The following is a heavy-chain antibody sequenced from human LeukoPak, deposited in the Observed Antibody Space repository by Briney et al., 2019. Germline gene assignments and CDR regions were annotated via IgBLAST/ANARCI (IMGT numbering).Heavy chain of an antibody. Sequence: PGGSLRLSCIASGFTFGDYAMSWFRQAPGKGLEWVGFIRSKPYGETTEYAASLKDRFIISRDDSKSIAYLQMNSLKTEDAAVYYCTTDFYDSTWGQGTLVTVSS. D-gene: IGHD3-22*01. J-gene: IGHJ5*02. CDR3: TTDFYDST. V-gene: IGHV3-49*03. CDR1: GFTFGDYA. CDR2: IRSKPYGETT.